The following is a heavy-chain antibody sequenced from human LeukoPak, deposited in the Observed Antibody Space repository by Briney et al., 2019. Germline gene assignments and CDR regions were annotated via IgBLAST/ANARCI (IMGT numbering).Heavy chain of an antibody. CDR1: GFTFSSYA. CDR3: AKGYCSGGSCYSEYYFDY. Sequence: GGSLRLXCAASGFTFSSYAMSWVRLAPGKGLEWVSAISGSGGSTYYADSVKGRFTISRDNSKNTLYLQMNSLRAEDTAVYYCAKGYCSGGSCYSEYYFDYWGQGTLVTVSS. D-gene: IGHD2-15*01. J-gene: IGHJ4*02. CDR2: ISGSGGST. V-gene: IGHV3-23*01.